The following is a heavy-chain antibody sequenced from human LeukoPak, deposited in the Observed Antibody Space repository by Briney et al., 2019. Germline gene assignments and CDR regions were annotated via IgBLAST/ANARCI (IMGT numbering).Heavy chain of an antibody. D-gene: IGHD1-26*01. V-gene: IGHV1-18*01. Sequence: ASVKVSCNASGYTFTNYALTWVRQPPGQELEWMGWIIGYNGNTNYAQKVQGRVTMTTDTSTSTAYMELRSLRSDDTAVYYCARQSGSYYFLDYWGQGTLVTVSS. J-gene: IGHJ4*02. CDR2: IIGYNGNT. CDR1: GYTFTNYA. CDR3: ARQSGSYYFLDY.